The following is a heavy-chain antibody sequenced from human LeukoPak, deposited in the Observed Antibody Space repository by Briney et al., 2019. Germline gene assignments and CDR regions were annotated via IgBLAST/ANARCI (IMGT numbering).Heavy chain of an antibody. CDR2: IYYSGST. D-gene: IGHD1-26*01. V-gene: IGHV4-59*01. CDR1: GGSISSYY. Sequence: SETLSLTCTVSGGSISSYYWSWIRQPPGKGLEWIGYIYYSGSTNYNPSLKSRVTISVDTSKNQFSLKLSSVTAADTAVYYCARVGSYSDWFDPWGRGTLVTVSS. J-gene: IGHJ5*02. CDR3: ARVGSYSDWFDP.